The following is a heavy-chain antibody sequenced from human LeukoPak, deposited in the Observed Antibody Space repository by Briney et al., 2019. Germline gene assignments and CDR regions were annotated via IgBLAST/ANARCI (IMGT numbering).Heavy chain of an antibody. J-gene: IGHJ4*02. CDR3: ARVWSDSSGYYIYYFDY. CDR1: GGPLSRYY. CDR2: LYYSGST. D-gene: IGHD3-22*01. Sequence: SETVSLVYTVSGGPLSRYYWSWIRQPPGKGLEWIGYLYYSGSTNYNPSLKSRVTISVDTSKNQFSLKLSSVTAADTAVYYCARVWSDSSGYYIYYFDYWGQGTLVTVSS. V-gene: IGHV4-59*01.